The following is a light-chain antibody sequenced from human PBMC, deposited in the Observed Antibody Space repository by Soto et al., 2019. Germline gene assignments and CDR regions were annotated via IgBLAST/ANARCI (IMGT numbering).Light chain of an antibody. Sequence: DILMTQSPISLPVTPGEPASISCWSSRGLLHSTGKNYLDWFLQNPGQSPKLLIYLGSNRASGVPDRFSGSGSGTNFTLRISRVEAEDVGVYYCMQALQSPRTFGRGTKVDIK. CDR2: LGS. V-gene: IGKV2-28*01. CDR1: RGLLHSTGKNY. J-gene: IGKJ1*01. CDR3: MQALQSPRT.